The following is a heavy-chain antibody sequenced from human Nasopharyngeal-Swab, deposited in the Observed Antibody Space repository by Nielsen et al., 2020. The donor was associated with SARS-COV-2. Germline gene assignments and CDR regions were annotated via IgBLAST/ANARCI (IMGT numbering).Heavy chain of an antibody. CDR3: ARARGAYGDYYYYYYTDV. CDR2: TYYRSKWYN. Sequence: SQTLSLPCAISGDSVSSSSAAWNWIRQSPWRGLEWLGRTYYRSKWYNEYAVSVKGRITINPDTSKNQFSLHLNSVTPEDTAVYYCARARGAYGDYYYYYYTDVWGKGTTVTVSS. V-gene: IGHV6-1*01. D-gene: IGHD4-17*01. J-gene: IGHJ6*03. CDR1: GDSVSSSSAA.